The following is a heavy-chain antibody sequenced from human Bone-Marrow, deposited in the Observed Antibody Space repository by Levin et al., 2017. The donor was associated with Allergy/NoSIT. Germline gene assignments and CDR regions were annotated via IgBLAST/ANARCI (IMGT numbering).Heavy chain of an antibody. CDR3: ARGEYNFGYEGT. Sequence: SETLSLTCSVSGDSISFGTYYWNWIRQHPGKGLEWIGYIYYTGSTYYNPSLSGRVGISVDASKSQFSLMLDSVTAADTAVYYCARGEYNFGYEGTWGQGILVTVSS. CDR1: GDSISFGTYY. D-gene: IGHD3-10*01. V-gene: IGHV4-31*03. CDR2: IYYTGST. J-gene: IGHJ4*02.